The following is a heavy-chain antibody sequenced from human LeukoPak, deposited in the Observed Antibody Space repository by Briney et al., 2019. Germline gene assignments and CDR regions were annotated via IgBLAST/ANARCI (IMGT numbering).Heavy chain of an antibody. CDR3: ARQLTMIRGYGMDV. CDR1: GYSFTSYW. J-gene: IGHJ6*02. D-gene: IGHD3-10*01. V-gene: IGHV5-51*01. CDR2: INPGNSDT. Sequence: GESLKISCKASGYSFTSYWIVWVRQMPGKGLEWMGFINPGNSDTRYSPSFQGQVTISADKSISTAYLQWSSLKASDTAMYYCARQLTMIRGYGMDVWGQETTVTASS.